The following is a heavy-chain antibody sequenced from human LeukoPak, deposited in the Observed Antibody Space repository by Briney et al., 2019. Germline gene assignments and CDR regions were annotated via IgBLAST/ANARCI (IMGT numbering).Heavy chain of an antibody. D-gene: IGHD2-2*01. Sequence: ASVKGSCKASGYTFTGYYMHWVRQAPGQGLWWMGWINPNSGGTNYAQKFQGRVTMTRDTSISTAYMELSRLRSDDTAVYYCAREGRYCSSTSCCPDYWGQGTLVTVSS. CDR2: INPNSGGT. CDR3: AREGRYCSSTSCCPDY. J-gene: IGHJ4*02. V-gene: IGHV1-2*02. CDR1: GYTFTGYY.